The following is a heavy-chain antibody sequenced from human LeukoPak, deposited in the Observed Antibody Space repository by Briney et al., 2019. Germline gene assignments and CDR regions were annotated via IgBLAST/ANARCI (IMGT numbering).Heavy chain of an antibody. D-gene: IGHD3-10*01. CDR1: GFTFSNYW. CDR2: IKTDESNT. V-gene: IGHV3-74*01. Sequence: PGRSLRLSCAASGFTFSNYWMHWVRQAPGKGLVWVSRIKTDESNTIYADSVKGRFTTSRDNAKNTLYLQMNSLRAEDTAVYYCARGSYYLDFWGQGTLVTVSS. CDR3: ARGSYYLDF. J-gene: IGHJ4*02.